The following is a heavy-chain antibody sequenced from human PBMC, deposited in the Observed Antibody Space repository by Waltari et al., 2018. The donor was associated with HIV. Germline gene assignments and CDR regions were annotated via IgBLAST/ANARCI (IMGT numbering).Heavy chain of an antibody. V-gene: IGHV1-69*12. J-gene: IGHJ6*02. CDR2: SSAIFADD. CDR1: GGSFSNYA. Sequence: QVQLVQSGAEVKKPGYSVRVSCKASGGSFSNYAISWVRQAPGQGLGWMGGSSAIFADDNDAQKCQGRATSTADESTSTAYMELSSLRSEDTAVYYCARDRSRGYGTEKTDYYGMDVWGQGTTVTVSS. D-gene: IGHD5-12*01. CDR3: ARDRSRGYGTEKTDYYGMDV.